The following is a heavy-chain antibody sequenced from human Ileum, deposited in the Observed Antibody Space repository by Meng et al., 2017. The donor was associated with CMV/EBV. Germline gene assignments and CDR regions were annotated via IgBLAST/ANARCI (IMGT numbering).Heavy chain of an antibody. V-gene: IGHV4-34*01. CDR1: SWSVIDAY. D-gene: IGHD4-23*01. J-gene: IGHJ5*01. Sequence: HQWAALLLYPVKTLSPSGALFSWSVIDAYLTRIRQSPGRGLEMIGEIIHGGSASYNPSLDGRFTMSTDASKNQVSLKLRSVTAADTGVYYCARGWIRTPDSWGQGTLVTVSS. CDR2: IIHGGSA. CDR3: ARGWIRTPDS.